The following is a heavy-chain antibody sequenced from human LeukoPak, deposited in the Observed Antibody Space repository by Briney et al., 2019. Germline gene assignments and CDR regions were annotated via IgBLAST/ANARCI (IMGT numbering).Heavy chain of an antibody. J-gene: IGHJ3*02. CDR3: AKDEFVASDFTGAFDI. V-gene: IGHV3-9*03. CDR2: ISWNSGSI. CDR1: GFTFDDYA. Sequence: GRSLRLSCAASGFTFDDYAMHWVRQAPGKGLEGVSGISWNSGSIGYADSVKGRFTTSRDNAKNSLFLQMNSLRAEDMALYYCAKDEFVASDFTGAFDIWGQGTMVTVSS. D-gene: IGHD2-8*02.